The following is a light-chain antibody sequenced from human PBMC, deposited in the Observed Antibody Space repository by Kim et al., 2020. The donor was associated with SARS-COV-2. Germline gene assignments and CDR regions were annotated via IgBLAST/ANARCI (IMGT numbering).Light chain of an antibody. Sequence: VLTQPPSASGTPGQRVTISCSGSSSNIGKNTVNWYQQLPGTAPKLLIYNNNQRPSRVPDRFSGSKSGTSASLAISGLQSEDETDYYCAAWDDSLNGPVFGGGTQLTVL. V-gene: IGLV1-44*01. CDR3: AAWDDSLNGPV. CDR2: NNN. J-gene: IGLJ3*02. CDR1: SSNIGKNT.